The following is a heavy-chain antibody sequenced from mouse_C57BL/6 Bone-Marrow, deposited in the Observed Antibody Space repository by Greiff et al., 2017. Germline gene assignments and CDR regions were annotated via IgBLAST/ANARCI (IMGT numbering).Heavy chain of an antibody. V-gene: IGHV1-55*01. D-gene: IGHD1-1*01. CDR2: IYPGSGST. CDR1: GYTFTSYW. J-gene: IGHJ4*01. CDR3: ARRVSYGSSYAMYY. Sequence: QVQLQQPGAELVKPGASVKMSCKASGYTFTSYWITWVKQRPGQGLEWIGDIYPGSGSTNYNEKFKSKATLTVDKSSSTAYMQLSSLTSEDSAVYFCARRVSYGSSYAMYYWGQGTSVTVSS.